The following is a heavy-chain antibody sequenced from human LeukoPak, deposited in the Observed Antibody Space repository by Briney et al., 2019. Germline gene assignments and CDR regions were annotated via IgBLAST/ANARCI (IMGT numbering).Heavy chain of an antibody. CDR3: ARNLGFYTFDS. CDR1: GFTFSNCW. D-gene: IGHD2-15*01. J-gene: IGHJ4*01. Sequence: GGSLRLSCSVSGFTFSNCWMDWVRQAPGKGLVWVSTINGDGTTSGGADSVKGRFTISRDNAKNTLYLQMNSLRAEDTAMYYCARNLGFYTFDSWGKGALVTVSS. CDR2: INGDGTTS. V-gene: IGHV3-74*01.